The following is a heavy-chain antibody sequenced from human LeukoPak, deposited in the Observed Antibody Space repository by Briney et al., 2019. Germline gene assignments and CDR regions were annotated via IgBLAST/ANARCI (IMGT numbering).Heavy chain of an antibody. CDR1: GFTFSSYG. J-gene: IGHJ4*02. V-gene: IGHV3-30*02. Sequence: GGSLRLSCAASGFTFSSYGMHWVRQAPGKGLEWVTFIRYDGSNQYYADSVKGRFTISRDNSKNTLYLQMNSLRAEDTAVYYCAREANAYYYGSGSGFDYWGQGTLVTVSS. D-gene: IGHD3-10*01. CDR3: AREANAYYYGSGSGFDY. CDR2: IRYDGSNQ.